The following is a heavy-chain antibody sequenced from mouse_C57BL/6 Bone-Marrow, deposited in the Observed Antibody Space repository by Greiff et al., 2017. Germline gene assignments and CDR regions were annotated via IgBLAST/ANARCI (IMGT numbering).Heavy chain of an antibody. CDR3: ARSYYSNYDAMDY. V-gene: IGHV14-3*01. D-gene: IGHD2-5*01. J-gene: IGHJ4*01. Sequence: EVQGVESVAELVRPGASVKLSCTASGFTITNTYMHWVKQRPEQGLEWIGRIDPANGNTKYAPKFQGKATITADTSSNTAYLQLSSLTSEDTAIYYCARSYYSNYDAMDYWGQGTSVTVSS. CDR2: IDPANGNT. CDR1: GFTITNTY.